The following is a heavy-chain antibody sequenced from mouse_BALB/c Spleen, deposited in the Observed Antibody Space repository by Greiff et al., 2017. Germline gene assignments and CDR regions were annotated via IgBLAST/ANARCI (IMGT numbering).Heavy chain of an antibody. V-gene: IGHV1-87*01. CDR3: ARRYDG. D-gene: IGHD2-14*01. CDR2: IYPGDGDT. Sequence: VQLQQSGAELARPGASVKLSCKASGYTFTSYWMQWVKQRPGQGLEWIGAIYPGDGDTRYTQKFKGKATLTADKSSSTAYMQLSSLASEDSAVYYCARRYDGWGQGTLVTVSA. J-gene: IGHJ3*01. CDR1: GYTFTSYW.